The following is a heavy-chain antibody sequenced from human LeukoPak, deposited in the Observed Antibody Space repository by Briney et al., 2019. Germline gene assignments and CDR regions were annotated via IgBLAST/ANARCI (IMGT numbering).Heavy chain of an antibody. J-gene: IGHJ4*02. Sequence: GGSLRLSCAASGFTFSNYCMHWVRQAPGKGLGWVAFIRYDGSNKYYADSVKGRFTISRDNSNNTLYLQMNSLKTEDTAVYYCAKDSGTIDYWGQGTLVTVSS. CDR1: GFTFSNYC. V-gene: IGHV3-30*02. CDR3: AKDSGTIDY. D-gene: IGHD1-26*01. CDR2: IRYDGSNK.